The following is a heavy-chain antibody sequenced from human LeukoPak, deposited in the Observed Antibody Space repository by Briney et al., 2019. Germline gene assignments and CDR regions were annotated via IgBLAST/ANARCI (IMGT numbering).Heavy chain of an antibody. CDR2: IFYSGGT. CDR3: AREQVGATGDYWFDP. Sequence: SETLSLTCTVSGGSINTPNYYWGWIRQTPGKGLEWIGNIFYSGGTYYSPSLTSRVTISLDTSRNQFSLKLSSVTAADTAVYYCAREQVGATGDYWFDPWGQGTLVTVSS. D-gene: IGHD1-26*01. J-gene: IGHJ5*02. CDR1: GGSINTPNYY. V-gene: IGHV4-39*07.